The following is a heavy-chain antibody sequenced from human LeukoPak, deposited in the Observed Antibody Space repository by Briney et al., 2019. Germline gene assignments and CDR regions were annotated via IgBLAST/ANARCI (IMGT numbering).Heavy chain of an antibody. Sequence: GGSLRLSCAASGLIFDGYTMHWARQAPGKGLEWVSLISRNGAVTKYADSVRGRFTISRDNAKNSLYLQMNSLRAEDTAVYYCARLVDYWGQGTLVTVSS. CDR1: GLIFDGYT. CDR3: ARLVDY. J-gene: IGHJ4*02. V-gene: IGHV3-43*01. CDR2: ISRNGAVT.